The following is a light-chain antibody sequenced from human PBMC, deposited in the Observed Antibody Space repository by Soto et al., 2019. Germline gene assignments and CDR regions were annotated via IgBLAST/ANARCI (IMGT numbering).Light chain of an antibody. CDR2: KVS. Sequence: DVVMTQSPLSLPVTLGQPASISCRSSQSLIHSDGNTYLNWFQQRPGQSPRRLIYKVSDRDSGGPDRFSGSGAGTCCTLKIGGVEAEDVGVYFCVQGTHWPWTFGPGTEVEIK. CDR1: QSLIHSDGNTY. CDR3: VQGTHWPWT. V-gene: IGKV2-30*02. J-gene: IGKJ1*01.